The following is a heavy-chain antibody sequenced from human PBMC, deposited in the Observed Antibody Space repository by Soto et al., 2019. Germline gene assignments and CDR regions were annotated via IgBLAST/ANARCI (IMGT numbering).Heavy chain of an antibody. V-gene: IGHV4-59*01. Sequence: SETLSLTCTVSGGSSSSYYWSWIRQPPGKGLEWIGYIYYSGSTNYNPSLKSRVTISVDTSKNQFSLKLSSVTAADTAVYYCARVMGGYCSGGSCYHNWFDPWGQGTLVT. CDR1: GGSSSSYY. CDR2: IYYSGST. CDR3: ARVMGGYCSGGSCYHNWFDP. J-gene: IGHJ5*02. D-gene: IGHD2-15*01.